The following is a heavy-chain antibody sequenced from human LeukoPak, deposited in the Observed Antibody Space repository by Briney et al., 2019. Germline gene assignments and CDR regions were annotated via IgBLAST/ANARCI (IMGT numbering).Heavy chain of an antibody. CDR3: ARVYDFWSGYYRDY. V-gene: IGHV3-7*04. D-gene: IGHD3-3*01. CDR2: IKQDGSEK. Sequence: GGSLRLSCAASGFTFSSYSMNWVRQAPGKGLEWVANIKQDGSEKYYVDSVKGRFTVSRDNAKNSLYLQMNSLRAEDTAVYYCARVYDFWSGYYRDYWGQGTLVTVSS. J-gene: IGHJ4*02. CDR1: GFTFSSYS.